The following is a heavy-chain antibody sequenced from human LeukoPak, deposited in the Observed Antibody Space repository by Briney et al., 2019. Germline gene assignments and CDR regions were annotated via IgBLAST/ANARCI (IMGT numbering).Heavy chain of an antibody. CDR3: EAAGGSNWYIY. Sequence: SVKVSCKASGDNFNNYVISWARQAPGQGLEWMGGIIPVFGTVKYSQKFQGRVTITADEPTSTAYMQLDSLESSDTALYFCEAAGGSNWYIYWGQGTLVSVSS. CDR2: IIPVFGTV. CDR1: GDNFNNYV. J-gene: IGHJ4*02. D-gene: IGHD6-13*01. V-gene: IGHV1-69*13.